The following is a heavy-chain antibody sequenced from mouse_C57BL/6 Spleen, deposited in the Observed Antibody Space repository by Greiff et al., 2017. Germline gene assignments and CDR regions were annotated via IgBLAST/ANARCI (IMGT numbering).Heavy chain of an antibody. Sequence: VQLQQSGAELVRPGASVKLSCTASGFNIKDDYMHWVKQRPEQGLEWIGWIDPENGDTEYASKFQGKATITADTSSNTAYLQLSSLTSEDTAVYYCTTDSSGTGNYWGQGTLVTVSA. CDR2: IDPENGDT. CDR3: TTDSSGTGNY. D-gene: IGHD3-2*02. V-gene: IGHV14-4*01. J-gene: IGHJ3*01. CDR1: GFNIKDDY.